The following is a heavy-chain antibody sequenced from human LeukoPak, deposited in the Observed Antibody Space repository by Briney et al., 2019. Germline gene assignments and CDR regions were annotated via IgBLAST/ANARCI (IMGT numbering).Heavy chain of an antibody. Sequence: ASQTLSLTCTVSGGSISSGGYYWSWIRQHPGKRLEWIGYIYYSGSTYYNPSLKSRVTISVDTSKNQFSLKLSSVTAADTAVYYCARAYCSGGSCYPKYYYYYYGMDVWGQGTTVTVSS. CDR2: IYYSGST. CDR3: ARAYCSGGSCYPKYYYYYYGMDV. CDR1: GGSISSGGYY. D-gene: IGHD2-15*01. J-gene: IGHJ6*02. V-gene: IGHV4-31*03.